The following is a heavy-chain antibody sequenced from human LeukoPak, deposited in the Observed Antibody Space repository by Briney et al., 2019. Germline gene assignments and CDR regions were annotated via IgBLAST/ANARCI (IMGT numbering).Heavy chain of an antibody. CDR3: ARERQLESVAATAFDY. CDR2: IYYSGST. D-gene: IGHD2-15*01. CDR1: GGSISSYY. Sequence: SETLSLTCTVSGGSISSYYWSWIRQPPGKGLEWIGYIYYSGSTNYNPSLKSRVTISVDTSKNQFSLKLSSVTAADTAVYYCARERQLESVAATAFDYWGQGTLVTVSS. V-gene: IGHV4-59*12. J-gene: IGHJ4*02.